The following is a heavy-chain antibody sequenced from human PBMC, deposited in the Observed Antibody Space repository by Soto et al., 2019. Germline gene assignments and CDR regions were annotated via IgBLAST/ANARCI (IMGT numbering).Heavy chain of an antibody. CDR1: GGSITSSSHF. CDR3: AGQTFTIAAASYGRSNWFDP. J-gene: IGHJ5*02. Sequence: PSETLSLTCSASGGSITSSSHFWGWVRQPPGKGLEWTGTIYFTGNTYYTPSLKSRLTMSIDTSKNEFSLRLNPVTAADTAVYYCAGQTFTIAAASYGRSNWFDPWGPGTLVTVSS. CDR2: IYFTGNT. V-gene: IGHV4-39*01. D-gene: IGHD6-25*01.